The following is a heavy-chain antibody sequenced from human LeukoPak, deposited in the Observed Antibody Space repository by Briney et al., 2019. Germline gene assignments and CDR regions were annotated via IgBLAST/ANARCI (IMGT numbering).Heavy chain of an antibody. D-gene: IGHD2-2*01. CDR1: GYTLTDYY. CDR2: INPNDGDT. CDR3: ARANFLYCGSSACLFDY. J-gene: IGHJ4*02. V-gene: IGHV1-2*02. Sequence: ASVKVSCKASGYTLTDYYMHWVRQAPGQGFEWMEWINPNDGDTNYAQKFQGRVTMTRDTSISTAHMEVSRLRSDDTAVYYCARANFLYCGSSACLFDYWGQGTLVTVSS.